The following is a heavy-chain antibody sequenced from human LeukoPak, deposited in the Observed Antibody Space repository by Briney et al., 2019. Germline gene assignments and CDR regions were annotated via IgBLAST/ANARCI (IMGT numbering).Heavy chain of an antibody. CDR1: GFTFSSYA. Sequence: GGSLRLSCAASGFTFSSYAMSWVRQAPGKGLEWVSAISGSGGSTYYADSVKGRFTISRDNSKNTLYLQMNSLRAEDTAVYYCAKSSSYYYYYYMDVWGKGTTVTVSS. CDR2: ISGSGGST. J-gene: IGHJ6*03. D-gene: IGHD6-6*01. CDR3: AKSSSYYYYYYMDV. V-gene: IGHV3-23*01.